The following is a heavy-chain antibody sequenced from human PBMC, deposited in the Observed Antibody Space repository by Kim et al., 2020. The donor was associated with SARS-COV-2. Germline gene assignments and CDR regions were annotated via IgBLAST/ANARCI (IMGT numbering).Heavy chain of an antibody. CDR3: ARDYTYYYDSSGYYRSWLAHHSFDL. D-gene: IGHD3-22*01. CDR2: IYYSGST. V-gene: IGHV4-31*03. CDR1: GGSISSGGYY. Sequence: SETLSLTCTVSGGSISSGGYYWSWIRQHPGKGLEWIGYIYYSGSTYYNPSLKSRVTISVDTSKNQFSLKLSSVTAADTAVYYCARDYTYYYDSSGYYRSWLAHHSFDLWGRGTLVTVSS. J-gene: IGHJ2*01.